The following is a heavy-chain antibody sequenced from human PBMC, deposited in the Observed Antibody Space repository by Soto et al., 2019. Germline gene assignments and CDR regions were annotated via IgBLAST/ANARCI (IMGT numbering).Heavy chain of an antibody. CDR3: ARLSVGASASLFSFDF. Sequence: QVQLQESGPGLVKPSGTLSLTCAVSGGSISSSNWWSWVRQPPGKGLEWIGEIYHSGITNYNPSPRMRAPILADKSKNQFALMLHSVTAADTAVYYCARLSVGASASLFSFDFCGQETLVTVSS. D-gene: IGHD1-26*01. J-gene: IGHJ4*02. V-gene: IGHV4-4*02. CDR2: IYHSGIT. CDR1: GGSISSSNW.